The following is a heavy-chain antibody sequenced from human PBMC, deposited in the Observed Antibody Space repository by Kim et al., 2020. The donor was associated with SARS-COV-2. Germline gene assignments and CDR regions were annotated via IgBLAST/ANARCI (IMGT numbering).Heavy chain of an antibody. CDR3: GRYYDSSGPPLGTFDI. V-gene: IGHV3-23*01. J-gene: IGHJ3*02. Sequence: SVNGRFTSSRDNTKNTLYLQMSSLRAEDTAVYYCGRYYDSSGPPLGTFDIWGQGTMVTVSS. D-gene: IGHD3-22*01.